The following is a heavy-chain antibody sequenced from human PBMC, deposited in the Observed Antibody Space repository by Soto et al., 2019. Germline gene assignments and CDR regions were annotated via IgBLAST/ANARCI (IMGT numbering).Heavy chain of an antibody. J-gene: IGHJ4*02. Sequence: ASVKVSCKVSGYTLTELSMHWVRQAPGKGLEWMGGFDPEDGETIYAQKFQGRVTMTEDTSTDTAYMELSSLRSEDTAVYYCATVPYCGGDCPLYYFDYWSQGTLVTVSS. D-gene: IGHD2-21*02. CDR3: ATVPYCGGDCPLYYFDY. CDR1: GYTLTELS. V-gene: IGHV1-24*01. CDR2: FDPEDGET.